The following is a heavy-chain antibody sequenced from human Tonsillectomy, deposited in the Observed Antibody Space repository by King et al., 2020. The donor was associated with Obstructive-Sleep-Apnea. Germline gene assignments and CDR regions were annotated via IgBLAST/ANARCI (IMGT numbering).Heavy chain of an antibody. D-gene: IGHD6-25*01. Sequence: VQLVESGGGVVQPGRSLRLSCAASGFTFSIYGMHWVRQAPGKGLEWVAFIRFDGSNKYYVDSVKGRFTISRDNSKNTLYLQMNSLRAEDTAVYYCAKSPAQRSPRDYRYYAMDVWGQGTTVTVSS. CDR2: IRFDGSNK. CDR1: GFTFSIYG. V-gene: IGHV3-30*02. CDR3: AKSPAQRSPRDYRYYAMDV. J-gene: IGHJ6*02.